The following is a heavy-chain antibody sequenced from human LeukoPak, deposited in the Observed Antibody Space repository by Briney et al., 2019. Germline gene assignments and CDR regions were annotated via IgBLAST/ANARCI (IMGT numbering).Heavy chain of an antibody. CDR1: GFTFGDYA. V-gene: IGHV3-49*03. J-gene: IGHJ4*02. Sequence: PGGSLRLSCTASGFTFGDYAMSWFRQAQGKGLEWVGFIRSKAYGGTTEYAASVKGRFTISRDDSKSIAYLQMNSLKTEDTAVYYCTRGFAATVTRLDYWGQGTLVTVSS. D-gene: IGHD4-17*01. CDR2: IRSKAYGGTT. CDR3: TRGFAATVTRLDY.